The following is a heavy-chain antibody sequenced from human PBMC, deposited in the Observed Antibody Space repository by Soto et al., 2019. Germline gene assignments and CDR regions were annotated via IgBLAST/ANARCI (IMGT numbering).Heavy chain of an antibody. CDR2: IGAGRGNR. D-gene: IGHD1-26*01. CDR3: ARGNKNIGNYYSTY. CDR1: GDTFIKYA. V-gene: IGHV1-3*01. J-gene: IGHJ4*02. Sequence: ALVKGSCKASGDTFIKYAIPWVRQAPGQRLEWMGWIGAGRGNRRFSQKFQGRVTITKDTPASTVYMELISLRSEDTAVYYCARGNKNIGNYYSTYWGQGTLVTVSS.